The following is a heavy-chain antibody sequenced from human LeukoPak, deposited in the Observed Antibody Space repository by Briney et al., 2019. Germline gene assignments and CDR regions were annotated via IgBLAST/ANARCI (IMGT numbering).Heavy chain of an antibody. V-gene: IGHV3-23*01. CDR2: ISGSGGST. CDR1: GFTFSSYA. CDR3: AKRAGYSSSWWRPPFDY. Sequence: HPGGSLRLSCAASGFTFSSYAMSWVRQAPGKGLEWVSAISGSGGSTYYADSVKGRFTISRDNSKNTLYLQMNSLRAEDTAVYYCAKRAGYSSSWWRPPFDYWGQGTLVTVSS. D-gene: IGHD6-13*01. J-gene: IGHJ4*02.